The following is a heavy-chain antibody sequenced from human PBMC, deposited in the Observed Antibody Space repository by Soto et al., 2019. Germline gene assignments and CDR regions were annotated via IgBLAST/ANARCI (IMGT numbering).Heavy chain of an antibody. D-gene: IGHD1-7*01. CDR1: GGSFSGYY. V-gene: IGHV4-34*01. Sequence: SETLSLTCAVYGGSFSGYYWSWIRQPPGKGLEWIGEINHRGSTHYNPSLKSRVTMSVDTSKNQFSLKLSSVTAADTAVYYCARFGRTGTTPYWGQGTTVTV. CDR2: INHRGST. J-gene: IGHJ6*02. CDR3: ARFGRTGTTPY.